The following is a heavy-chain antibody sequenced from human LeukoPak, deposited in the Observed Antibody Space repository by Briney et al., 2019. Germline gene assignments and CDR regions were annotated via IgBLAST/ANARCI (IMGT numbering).Heavy chain of an antibody. CDR2: ISSSGDTT. V-gene: IGHV3-23*01. CDR3: AKMGDQLRFLEYH. J-gene: IGHJ5*02. CDR1: GFTFITYA. D-gene: IGHD3-3*01. Sequence: GGSLRLSCATSGFTFITYAVTWVRQAPGKGLEWVSAISSSGDTTYYADSVKGRFTISRDNSKNTLYLQMNSLRAEDTAVYYCAKMGDQLRFLEYHWGQGTLVTVSS.